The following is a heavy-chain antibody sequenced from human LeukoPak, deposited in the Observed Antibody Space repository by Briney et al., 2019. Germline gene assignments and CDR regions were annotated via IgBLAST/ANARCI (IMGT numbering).Heavy chain of an antibody. V-gene: IGHV1-8*01. CDR2: MNPNSGNT. CDR1: GYTFTSYD. D-gene: IGHD3-16*01. CDR3: ARGYDYAPLGTPDY. J-gene: IGHJ4*02. Sequence: VSVKVSCKASGYTFTSYDINWVRQATGQGLEWMGWMNPNSGNTGYAQKFQGRVTMTRNTSISTAYMELSSLRSEDTAVYYCARGYDYAPLGTPDYWGQGTLVTVSS.